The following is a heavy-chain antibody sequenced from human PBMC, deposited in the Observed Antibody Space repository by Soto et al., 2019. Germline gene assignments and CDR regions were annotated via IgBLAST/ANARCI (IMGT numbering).Heavy chain of an antibody. CDR1: GYSFTSYW. Sequence: GESLKISCKASGYSFTSYWIGWVRQMPGKGLEWMGIIYPGDSDTRYSPSFQGQVTISADKSISTAYLQWSSLKASDTAMYYGARPAHGVMDAFDIWGQGTMVTVSS. V-gene: IGHV5-51*01. D-gene: IGHD3-16*01. CDR3: ARPAHGVMDAFDI. J-gene: IGHJ3*02. CDR2: IYPGDSDT.